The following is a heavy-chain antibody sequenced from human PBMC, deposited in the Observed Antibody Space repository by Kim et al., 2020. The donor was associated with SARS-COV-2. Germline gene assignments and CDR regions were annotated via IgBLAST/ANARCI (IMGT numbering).Heavy chain of an antibody. D-gene: IGHD6-6*01. Sequence: SETLSLTCTVSGGSISSSSWSWIRQPPGKGLEWIGYFSKSGRTNYSPSLKGRVTFSVDTSKNQFSLNLSSVTAADTAVYYCARYRSSSTHFDYWGQGTLV. CDR1: GGSISSSS. J-gene: IGHJ4*02. CDR3: ARYRSSSTHFDY. V-gene: IGHV4-59*13. CDR2: FSKSGRT.